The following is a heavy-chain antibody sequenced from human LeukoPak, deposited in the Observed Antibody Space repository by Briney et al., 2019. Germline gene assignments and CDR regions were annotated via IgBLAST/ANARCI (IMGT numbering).Heavy chain of an antibody. CDR2: ISGSGTNT. V-gene: IGHV3-23*01. CDR1: GFTFSSYA. J-gene: IGHJ4*02. Sequence: PGGSLRLSCAASGFTFSSYAMSWVRQAPGKGLEWVSAISGSGTNTYYADSVKGRFTISRDNSKNSLYLQMNSLRADDTAVYHCAKGHSSSWSIFDYWGQGTLVTVSS. CDR3: AKGHSSSWSIFDY. D-gene: IGHD6-13*01.